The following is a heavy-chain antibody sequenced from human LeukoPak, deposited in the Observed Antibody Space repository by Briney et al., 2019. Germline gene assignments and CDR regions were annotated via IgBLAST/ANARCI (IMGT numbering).Heavy chain of an antibody. CDR3: AKDSGGNQFSYYMDV. J-gene: IGHJ6*03. Sequence: PGGSLRLSCAASGFTFSSYGIHWLRQAPGKGQEWVAFIWYDGSNKYYADSVKGRFTISRDNSKNTLYLQMNSLRAEDTAVYYCAKDSGGNQFSYYMDVWSKGTTDTVSS. V-gene: IGHV3-30*02. CDR1: GFTFSSYG. D-gene: IGHD4-23*01. CDR2: IWYDGSNK.